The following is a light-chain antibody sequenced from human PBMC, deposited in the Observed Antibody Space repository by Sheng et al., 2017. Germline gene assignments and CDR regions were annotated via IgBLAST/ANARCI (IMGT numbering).Light chain of an antibody. CDR1: SSNIGSNY. J-gene: IGLJ3*02. Sequence: QSVLTQPLSASGTPGQRVTISCSGSSSNIGSNYVYWYQQLPGTTPKLLIYRNNQRPSGVPDRFSGSKSGTSASLAISGLRSEDEADYYCAAWDDSLSGHWVFGGGTKLTVL. V-gene: IGLV1-47*01. CDR2: RNN. CDR3: AAWDDSLSGHWV.